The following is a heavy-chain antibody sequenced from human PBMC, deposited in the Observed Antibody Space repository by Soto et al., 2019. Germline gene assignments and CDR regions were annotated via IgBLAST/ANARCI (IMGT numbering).Heavy chain of an antibody. Sequence: SETLSLTCTVSGGSLSSGGYYWSWIRQHPGKGLEWIGYIYYSGSTHYNPSLKSRFTISIDTSMKQFSLTLRSVTAADTAVYYCARLVPGAPNHVDFWGQGTLVTLSS. V-gene: IGHV4-30-4*01. CDR3: ARLVPGAPNHVDF. CDR1: GGSLSSGGYY. D-gene: IGHD2-2*01. CDR2: IYYSGST. J-gene: IGHJ4*02.